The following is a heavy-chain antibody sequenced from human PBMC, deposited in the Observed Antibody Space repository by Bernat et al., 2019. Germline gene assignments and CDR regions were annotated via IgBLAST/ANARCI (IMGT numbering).Heavy chain of an antibody. V-gene: IGHV4-39*01. CDR2: IYYSGST. CDR3: ARTQIRYSSSSYYYYGMDV. Sequence: QLQLQESGPGLVKPSETLSLTCTVSGGSISSSSYYWCWIRQPPGKGLEWIGSIYYSGSTYYNPSLKSRVTISVDTSKNQFSLKLSSVTAADTAVYYCARTQIRYSSSSYYYYGMDVWGQGTTVTVSS. D-gene: IGHD6-13*01. CDR1: GGSISSSSYY. J-gene: IGHJ6*02.